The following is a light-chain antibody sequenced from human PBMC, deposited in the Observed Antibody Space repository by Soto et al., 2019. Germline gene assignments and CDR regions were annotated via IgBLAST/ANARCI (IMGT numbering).Light chain of an antibody. V-gene: IGKV1-39*01. J-gene: IGKJ1*01. CDR2: AAS. CDR3: QESFSISWT. Sequence: DIQMTQSPSSLSASVGDRVTITCRASQSISTYLNWYQQKLGNAPKLLIYAASSLQSGVSSRFSGRGSGTDFTLTINSLQPEDFATYYCQESFSISWTFGQGTKVEIK. CDR1: QSISTY.